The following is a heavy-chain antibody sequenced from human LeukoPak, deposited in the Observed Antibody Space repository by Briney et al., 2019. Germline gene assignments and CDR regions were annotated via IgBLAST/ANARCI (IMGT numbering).Heavy chain of an antibody. D-gene: IGHD2-2*01. CDR1: GYSFTNYW. CDR3: ARHGVVEPFDY. Sequence: GESLKISCKGSGYSFTNYWIGWVRQMPGKGLEWMGIIHPGDSDTRYSPSFQGQVIISVDKSISTAYLQWSSLKASDTAMYYCARHGVVEPFDYWGQGTLVTVSS. J-gene: IGHJ4*02. CDR2: IHPGDSDT. V-gene: IGHV5-51*01.